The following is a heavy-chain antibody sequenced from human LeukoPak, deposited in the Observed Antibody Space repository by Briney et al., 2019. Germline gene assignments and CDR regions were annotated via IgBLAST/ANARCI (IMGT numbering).Heavy chain of an antibody. CDR1: GGTFSSYT. Sequence: SVKVSCKASGGTFSSYTISWVRQAPGQGLEGMGRIIPNLGIANYAQKFQGRVTITADKSTSTAYMELSSLKSEDTAVYYCASERSNYDSSGEAAYWGQGTLVTVSS. V-gene: IGHV1-69*02. CDR2: IIPNLGIA. D-gene: IGHD3-22*01. J-gene: IGHJ4*02. CDR3: ASERSNYDSSGEAAY.